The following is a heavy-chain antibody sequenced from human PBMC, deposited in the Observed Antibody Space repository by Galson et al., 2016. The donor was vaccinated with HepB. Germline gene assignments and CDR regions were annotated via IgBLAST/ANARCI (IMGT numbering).Heavy chain of an antibody. D-gene: IGHD2-15*01. CDR1: WDSVSDSTTT. J-gene: IGHJ4*02. CDR2: TYFRFQWYY. V-gene: IGHV6-1*01. Sequence: CAISWDSVSDSTTTWHWIRQSPSRGLEWLGRTYFRFQWYYDYAASVRGRITINPDTSKNQFSLQLNSVTPEDTAVYYCARGGGPLHASMLVDHFVNWGQGTLVTVSS. CDR3: ARGGGPLHASMLVDHFVN.